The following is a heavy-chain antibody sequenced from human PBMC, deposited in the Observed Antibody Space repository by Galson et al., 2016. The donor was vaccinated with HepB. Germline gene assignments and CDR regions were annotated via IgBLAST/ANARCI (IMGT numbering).Heavy chain of an antibody. CDR3: AKETYYDFLSGYYSNYYYGVDA. Sequence: SLRLSCAASGFTFSNYAVSWVRQAPGKGLEWVSRISGGGGSTHYADFVKGRFTISRENSKNTLYLQMNSLRAEDTAAYYCAKETYYDFLSGYYSNYYYGVDAWGQGTTVTVSS. CDR2: ISGGGGST. V-gene: IGHV3-23*01. D-gene: IGHD3-3*01. CDR1: GFTFSNYA. J-gene: IGHJ6*02.